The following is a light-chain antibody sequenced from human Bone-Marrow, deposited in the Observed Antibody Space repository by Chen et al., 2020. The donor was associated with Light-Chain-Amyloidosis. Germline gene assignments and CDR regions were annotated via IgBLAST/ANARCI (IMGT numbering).Light chain of an antibody. CDR3: QRVYAYPLT. CDR2: AAS. J-gene: IGKJ4*01. Sequence: DIQLTQSPSVLPAYVGDRVTITCRASQGIYSHLAWYQQKPGKAPKLLIYAASTLQGGVPSRVSGSGGGTGCPLTITSMQPEETATEYYQRVYAYPLTFGVVTKVVI. CDR1: QGIYSH. V-gene: IGKV1-9*01.